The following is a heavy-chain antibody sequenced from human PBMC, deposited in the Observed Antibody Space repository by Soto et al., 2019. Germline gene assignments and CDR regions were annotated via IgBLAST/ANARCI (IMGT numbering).Heavy chain of an antibody. J-gene: IGHJ4*02. CDR2: IYSGGYT. Sequence: EVQLVESGGGLIQPGGSLRLSCAVSGFTVSNNYMSWVRQAPGKGLEGVSVIYSGGYTAYGDSVKGRFTISRDNSKNTLLFKMNTRGAEATAVYYCGDRRGGGGYWGQGTLVTVSS. CDR1: GFTVSNNY. V-gene: IGHV3-53*01. CDR3: GDRRGGGGY. D-gene: IGHD3-10*01.